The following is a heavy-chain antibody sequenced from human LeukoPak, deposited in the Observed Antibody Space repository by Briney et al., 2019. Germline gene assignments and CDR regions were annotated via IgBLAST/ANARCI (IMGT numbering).Heavy chain of an antibody. V-gene: IGHV3-48*04. CDR3: ARNIAVATRYYFDY. D-gene: IGHD6-19*01. J-gene: IGHJ4*02. CDR1: GFTFSSYS. Sequence: GGSLRPSCAASGFTFSSYSMNWVRQAPGKGLEWVSYISSSSSTIYYADSVKGRFTISRDNAKNSLYLQMNSLRAEDTAVYYCARNIAVATRYYFDYWGQGTLVTVSS. CDR2: ISSSSSTI.